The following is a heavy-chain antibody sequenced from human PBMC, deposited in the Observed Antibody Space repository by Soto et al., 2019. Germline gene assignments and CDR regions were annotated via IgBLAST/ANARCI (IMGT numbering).Heavy chain of an antibody. CDR3: ARVFRDYYDSSGYSFDY. CDR1: GYTFTSYG. D-gene: IGHD3-22*01. CDR2: ISAYNGNT. V-gene: IGHV1-18*01. J-gene: IGHJ4*02. Sequence: QVQLVQSGAEVKKPGASVKVSCKASGYTFTSYGISWVRQAPGQGLEWMGWISAYNGNTNYAQKLQGRVTMTTDTYTSTAYMELRSLRSDDTAVYYCARVFRDYYDSSGYSFDYWGQGTLVTVSS.